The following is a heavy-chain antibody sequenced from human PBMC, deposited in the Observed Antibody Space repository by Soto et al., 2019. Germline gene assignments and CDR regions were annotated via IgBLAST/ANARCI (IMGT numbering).Heavy chain of an antibody. D-gene: IGHD4-17*01. CDR1: GGTFSSHP. J-gene: IGHJ2*01. CDR3: ARPDFGDYWYFDL. Sequence: QDQLVQSGAEVKKPGSSVKVSCKASGGTFSSHPFSWVRQDPGQGLEWMGRIIPALGTATYAQKFQGRVTITADETATTVYIELNSLRSEDTAVYYSARPDFGDYWYFDLWGRGTLVTVSS. CDR2: IIPALGTA. V-gene: IGHV1-69*08.